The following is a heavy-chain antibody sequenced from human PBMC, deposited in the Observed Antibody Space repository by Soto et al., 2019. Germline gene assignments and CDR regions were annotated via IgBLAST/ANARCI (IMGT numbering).Heavy chain of an antibody. CDR1: GFTFSSYE. V-gene: IGHV3-48*03. J-gene: IGHJ3*02. CDR2: ISSSGSTI. CDR3: AGGEGSWVHSVCYGFDI. D-gene: IGHD1-26*01. Sequence: PGGSLRLSCAASGFTFSSYEMNWVRQAPGKGLGWVSYISSSGSTIYYADSVKGRFTISRDNAKNSLYLQMNSLRAEDTAVYYCAGGEGSWVHSVCYGFDIWGQGTMVTVSS.